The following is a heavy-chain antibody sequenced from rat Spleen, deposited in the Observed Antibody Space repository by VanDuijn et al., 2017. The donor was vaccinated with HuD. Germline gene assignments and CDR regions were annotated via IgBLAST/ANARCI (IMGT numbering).Heavy chain of an antibody. CDR3: TRKGEL. J-gene: IGHJ2*01. CDR2: IDTGGSNT. V-gene: IGHV5-25*01. D-gene: IGHD5-1*01. CDR1: GFNFSSNY. Sequence: EVQLVESGGGLVQPGRSMRLSCAASGFNFSSNYMAWVRQAPTKGLEWVASIDTGGSNTYYRQSVKGRFTISRDNAKSTLYLRMDSLRSEDTATYYCTRKGELWGQGVMVTVSS.